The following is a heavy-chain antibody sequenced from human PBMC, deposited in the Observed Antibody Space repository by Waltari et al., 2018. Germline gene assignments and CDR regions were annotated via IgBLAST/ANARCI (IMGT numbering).Heavy chain of an antibody. D-gene: IGHD4-17*01. J-gene: IGHJ6*03. Sequence: EVQLVQSGAEVKKPGESLRTACKGSGYRFTSYWISWVPQMPGKGLEWMGRIDPSDSYTNYSPSFQGHVTISADKSISTAYLQWSSLKASDTAMYYCARSHDYSDYEDYYYYYMDVWGKGTTVTVSS. CDR3: ARSHDYSDYEDYYYYYMDV. V-gene: IGHV5-10-1*03. CDR2: IDPSDSYT. CDR1: GYRFTSYW.